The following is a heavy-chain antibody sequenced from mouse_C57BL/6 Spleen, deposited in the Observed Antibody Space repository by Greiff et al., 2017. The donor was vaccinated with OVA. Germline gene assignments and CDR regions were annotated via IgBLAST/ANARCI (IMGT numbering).Heavy chain of an antibody. J-gene: IGHJ1*03. CDR1: GFTFSSYA. D-gene: IGHD1-1*01. CDR3: TRDGDYGSSYGYFDV. V-gene: IGHV5-9-1*02. Sequence: EVQGVESGEGLVKPGGSLKLSCAASGFTFSSYAMSWVRQTPEKRLEWVAYISSGGDYIYYADTVKGRFTISRDNARNTLYLQMSSLKSEDTAMYYCTRDGDYGSSYGYFDVWGTGTTVTVSS. CDR2: ISSGGDYI.